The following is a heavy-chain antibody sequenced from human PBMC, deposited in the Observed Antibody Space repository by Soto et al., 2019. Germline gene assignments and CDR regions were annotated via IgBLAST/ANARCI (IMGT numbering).Heavy chain of an antibody. D-gene: IGHD3-9*01. V-gene: IGHV3-30*18. CDR2: ISYDGSNK. J-gene: IGHJ4*02. CDR3: AKERSGGFDWFLDY. Sequence: PGGSLRLSCAASGFTFSSYGMHWVRQAPGKGLEWVAVISYDGSNKYYADSVKGRFTISRDNSKNTLYLQMNSLRAEDTAVYYCAKERSGGFDWFLDYWGQGTLVTVSS. CDR1: GFTFSSYG.